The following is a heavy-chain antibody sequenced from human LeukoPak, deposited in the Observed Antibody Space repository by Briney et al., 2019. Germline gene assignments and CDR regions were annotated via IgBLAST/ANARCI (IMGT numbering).Heavy chain of an antibody. J-gene: IGHJ5*02. CDR2: IFYSGGT. CDR3: ARDSGSYFNWFDP. CDR1: GGSMTDHY. V-gene: IGHV4-59*11. Sequence: SETLSLTCTVSGGSMTDHYWTWSRQSPGKGLEWIGSIFYSGGTNYNPSLESRVSISVDTSKNQFSLTLSSVSAEDTAVYYCARDSGSYFNWFDPWGQGTLVTVSS. D-gene: IGHD1-26*01.